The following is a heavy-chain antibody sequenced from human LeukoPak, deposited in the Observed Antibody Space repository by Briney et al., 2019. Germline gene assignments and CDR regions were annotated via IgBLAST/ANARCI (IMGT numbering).Heavy chain of an antibody. Sequence: ASVKVSCKASGYTFTAYYLHWVRQAPGQELEWMGWLNPYSGDTNYAQNFQGRVTMTRDTSINTAYMELSRLRSDDTAVYYCVRSSYDSSLRFDDYWGQGTLVTVSS. CDR2: LNPYSGDT. D-gene: IGHD3-22*01. CDR1: GYTFTAYY. J-gene: IGHJ4*02. CDR3: VRSSYDSSLRFDDY. V-gene: IGHV1-2*02.